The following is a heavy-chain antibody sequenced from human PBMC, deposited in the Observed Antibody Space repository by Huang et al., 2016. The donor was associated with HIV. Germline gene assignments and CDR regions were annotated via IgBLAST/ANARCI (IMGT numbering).Heavy chain of an antibody. D-gene: IGHD6-19*01. CDR1: GFTFGAYG. V-gene: IGHV3-49*03. CDR3: STVGGRIDYIGYTSAYYATGGY. J-gene: IGHJ4*02. CDR2: ISSKAHGGTT. Sequence: EVQLVESGGTLIQPGRSLRLSCTASGFTFGAYGMSWFRQARGKGLEWVGCISSKAHGGTTEYAASVKGRFIVSRDDSKNIAYLRMSSLKTEDTAVYYCSTVGGRIDYIGYTSAYYATGGYWGQGTLVTVSS.